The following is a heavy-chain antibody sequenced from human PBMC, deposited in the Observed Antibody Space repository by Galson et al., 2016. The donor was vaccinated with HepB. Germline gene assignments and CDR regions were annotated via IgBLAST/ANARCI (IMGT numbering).Heavy chain of an antibody. J-gene: IGHJ6*02. V-gene: IGHV4-59*01. CDR3: ARVAYDGDSAMGYGMDV. CDR2: VYYNGKT. D-gene: IGHD2-21*02. CDR1: GYSISSYY. Sequence: ATLSLTCTVSGYSISSYYWSWIRQPPGKGLEWIGYVYYNGKTDYNPSFRSRLTISIDTSKNKFSLNLRSVTAADTAVYYCARVAYDGDSAMGYGMDVWGQGTTVTVSS.